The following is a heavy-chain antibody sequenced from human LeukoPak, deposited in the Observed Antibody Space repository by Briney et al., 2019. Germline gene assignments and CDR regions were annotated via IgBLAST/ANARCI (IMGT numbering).Heavy chain of an antibody. CDR1: GYTFTSYG. CDR2: ISAYNGNT. Sequence: ASVKVSCKASGYTFTSYGISWVRQAPGQGLEWMGWISAYNGNTNYAQKLQGRVTMTTDTSTSTAYMELRSLRSDDTAVYYCARESGYSSSWYWFDPGGQGTLVTVSS. V-gene: IGHV1-18*01. D-gene: IGHD6-13*01. J-gene: IGHJ5*02. CDR3: ARESGYSSSWYWFDP.